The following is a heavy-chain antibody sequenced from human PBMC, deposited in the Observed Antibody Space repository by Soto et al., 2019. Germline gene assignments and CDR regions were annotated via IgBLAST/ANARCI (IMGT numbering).Heavy chain of an antibody. CDR1: GCSFTSYW. V-gene: IGHV5-51*01. CDR2: IYPGDSDT. J-gene: IGHJ5*02. Sequence: GESLKISGKGSGCSFTSYWIGWVRQMPGKGLEWMGIIYPGDSDTRYSPSFQGQVTISADKSISTAYLQWSSLKASDTAMYYCARRGIAAAGNNWFDPWGQGTLVTVSS. CDR3: ARRGIAAAGNNWFDP. D-gene: IGHD6-13*01.